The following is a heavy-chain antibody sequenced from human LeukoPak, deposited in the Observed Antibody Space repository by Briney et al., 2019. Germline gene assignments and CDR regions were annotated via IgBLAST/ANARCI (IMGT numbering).Heavy chain of an antibody. D-gene: IGHD4-23*01. J-gene: IGHJ4*02. CDR2: IYYSGST. V-gene: IGHV4-59*01. CDR1: GGSISSYS. Sequence: SETLSLTCTVSGGSISSYSWSWIRQPPGKGLEWVGDIYYSGSTNYNPSLKSRVTISVDTSKTQFSLKLSSVTAADTAVYYCARVLYDYGGYYFDYWGQGTLVTVSS. CDR3: ARVLYDYGGYYFDY.